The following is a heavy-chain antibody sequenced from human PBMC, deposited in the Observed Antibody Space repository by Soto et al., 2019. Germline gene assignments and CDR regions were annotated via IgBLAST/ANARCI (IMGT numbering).Heavy chain of an antibody. CDR3: ARDHDYGDVVFGY. CDR2: INAGNGNT. CDR1: GYTFTSYA. D-gene: IGHD4-17*01. Sequence: QVQLVQSGAEVKKPGASLKVSCKASGYTFTSYAMHWVRQAPGQRLEWMGWINAGNGNTKYSQKFQGRGTITRDTSASRADMEVSSLRSEDTAVYYCARDHDYGDVVFGYWGQGTLVSVSS. J-gene: IGHJ4*02. V-gene: IGHV1-3*01.